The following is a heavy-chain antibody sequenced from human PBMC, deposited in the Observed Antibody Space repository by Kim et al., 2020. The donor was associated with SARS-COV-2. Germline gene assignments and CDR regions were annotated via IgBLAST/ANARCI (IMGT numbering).Heavy chain of an antibody. CDR2: INHSGST. V-gene: IGHV4-34*01. Sequence: SETLSLTCAVYGGSFSGYYWSWIRQPPGKGLEWIGEINHSGSTNYNPSLKSRVTISVDTSKNQFSLKLSSVTAADTAVYYCARSGRIAAAGGFDYWGQGTLVTVSS. D-gene: IGHD6-13*01. CDR3: ARSGRIAAAGGFDY. CDR1: GGSFSGYY. J-gene: IGHJ4*02.